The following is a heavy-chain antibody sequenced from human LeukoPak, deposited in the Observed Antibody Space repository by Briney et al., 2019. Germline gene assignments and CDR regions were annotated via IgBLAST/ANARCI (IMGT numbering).Heavy chain of an antibody. CDR3: ARVQYSGSYYLY. D-gene: IGHD1-26*01. CDR2: IRYDGSNK. J-gene: IGHJ4*02. V-gene: IGHV3-30*02. CDR1: GFTFSSYG. Sequence: GGSLRLSCAASGFTFSSYGMHWVRQAPGKGLEWVAFIRYDGSNKYYADSVKGRFTISRDNAKNSLYLQMNSLRAEDTAVYYCARVQYSGSYYLYWGQGTLVTVSS.